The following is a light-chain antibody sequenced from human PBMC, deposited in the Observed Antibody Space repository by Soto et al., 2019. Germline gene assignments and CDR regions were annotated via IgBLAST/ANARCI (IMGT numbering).Light chain of an antibody. J-gene: IGKJ2*01. CDR1: QSVSSY. CDR3: QQRINLPRT. Sequence: EIVLTQSPATLSLSPGERATLSCRASQSVSSYLAGYRQKLGQAPRLLIYDATNRATGIPARFSGSGSGPDFTLTISSLEPEDFAVYYWQQRINLPRTLGQGTKLERK. V-gene: IGKV3-11*01. CDR2: DAT.